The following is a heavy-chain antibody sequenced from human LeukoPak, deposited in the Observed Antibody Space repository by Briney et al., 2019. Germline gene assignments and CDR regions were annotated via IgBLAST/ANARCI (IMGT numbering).Heavy chain of an antibody. V-gene: IGHV3-74*01. CDR3: ARGIAVAGTVYFDY. J-gene: IGHJ4*02. D-gene: IGHD6-19*01. CDR2: INSDGSST. CDR1: GFTFSSYS. Sequence: GGSLRLSCAASGFTFSSYSMNWVRQAPGKGLVWVSRINSDGSSTSYADSVKGRFTISRDNAKNTLYLQMNSLRAEDTAVYYCARGIAVAGTVYFDYWGQGTLVTVSS.